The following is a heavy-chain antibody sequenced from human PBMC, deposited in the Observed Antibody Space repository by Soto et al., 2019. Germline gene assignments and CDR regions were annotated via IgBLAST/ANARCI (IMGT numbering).Heavy chain of an antibody. CDR2: ISYDGSNK. V-gene: IGHV3-30*18. D-gene: IGHD3-22*01. Sequence: QVQLVESGGGVVQPGRSLRLSCAASGFTFSSYGMHWVRQAPGKGLEWVAVISYDGSNKYYADSVKGRFTISRDNSKNTLYLQMNSLRAEDTAVYYCAKALRGIVVFPEFDYWGQGTLVTVSS. J-gene: IGHJ4*02. CDR3: AKALRGIVVFPEFDY. CDR1: GFTFSSYG.